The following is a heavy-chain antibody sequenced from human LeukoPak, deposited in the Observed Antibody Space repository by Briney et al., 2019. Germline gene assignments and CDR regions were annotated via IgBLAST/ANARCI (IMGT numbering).Heavy chain of an antibody. CDR3: ARDELCGGNAYRCGVSDY. Sequence: GASVTVSCKASGYTFSDYGISWVRQAPGQGLEWMGWISGYNENTNYAQKLQDRVTVTTDTSTSTVYMELRSLSSDDTAVYYCARDELCGGNAYRCGVSDYWGQGTLVTVSS. CDR1: GYTFSDYG. D-gene: IGHD4-23*01. CDR2: ISGYNENT. V-gene: IGHV1-18*01. J-gene: IGHJ4*02.